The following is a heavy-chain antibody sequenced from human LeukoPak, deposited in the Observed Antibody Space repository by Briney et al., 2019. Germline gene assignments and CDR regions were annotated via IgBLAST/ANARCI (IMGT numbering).Heavy chain of an antibody. V-gene: IGHV3-30*06. CDR1: GFTFSSYG. CDR3: ARPPGVYDAFDI. J-gene: IGHJ3*02. CDR2: ISYDGSNK. Sequence: GGSLRLSCAASGFTFSSYGMHWVRQAPGKGLEWVAVISYDGSNKYYADSVKGRFTISRDNSKNTLYLQMNSLRAEDTAVYYCARPPGVYDAFDIWGQGTMVTVSS. D-gene: IGHD6-13*01.